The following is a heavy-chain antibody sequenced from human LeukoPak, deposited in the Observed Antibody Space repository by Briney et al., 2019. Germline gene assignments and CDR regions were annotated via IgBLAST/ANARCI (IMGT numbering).Heavy chain of an antibody. CDR1: GFTFSSYG. CDR3: AKDPVDIVVVPAALASEYYFDY. V-gene: IGHV3-30*18. Sequence: PGGSLRLSCAASGFTFSSYGMHWVRQAPGKGLEWVVVISYDGSNKYYADSVKGRFTISRDNSKNTLYLQMNSLRAEDTAVYYCAKDPVDIVVVPAALASEYYFDYWGQGTLVTVSS. J-gene: IGHJ4*02. D-gene: IGHD2-2*01. CDR2: ISYDGSNK.